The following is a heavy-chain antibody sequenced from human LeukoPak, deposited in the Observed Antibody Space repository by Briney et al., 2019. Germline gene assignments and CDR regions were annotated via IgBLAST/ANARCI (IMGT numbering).Heavy chain of an antibody. V-gene: IGHV3-23*01. Sequence: GGSLRLSCAASGFTFSNYAMSWVRQTPGKGLEWVSVISGGGGTTYYAESVKGRFTISRDNSNNTLYLQMNSLRAEDTAVYYCAKDRYSSSWFNWFDPWGQGTLVTVSS. D-gene: IGHD6-13*01. CDR2: ISGGGGTT. J-gene: IGHJ5*02. CDR1: GFTFSNYA. CDR3: AKDRYSSSWFNWFDP.